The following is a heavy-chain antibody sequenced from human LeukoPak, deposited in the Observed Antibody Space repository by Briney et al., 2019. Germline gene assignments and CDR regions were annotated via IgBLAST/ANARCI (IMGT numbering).Heavy chain of an antibody. CDR1: GFTFSSYS. Sequence: PGGSLRLSCAASGFTFSSYSMNWVRQAPGKGLEWVSSISSSSYIYYADSVKGRFTISRDNAKNSLYLQMNSLRAEDTAVYYCARDDSGTSNFYWGQGTLVTVSS. V-gene: IGHV3-21*01. CDR2: ISSSSYI. CDR3: ARDDSGTSNFY. J-gene: IGHJ4*02. D-gene: IGHD3-10*01.